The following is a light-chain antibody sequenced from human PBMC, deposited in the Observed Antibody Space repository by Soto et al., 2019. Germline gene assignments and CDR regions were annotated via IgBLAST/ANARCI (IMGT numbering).Light chain of an antibody. CDR1: QSVGYH. CDR2: DAS. V-gene: IGKV3-11*01. J-gene: IGKJ4*01. CDR3: QQRSNWPPVI. Sequence: EIVLTQSPATLSLSPGERATLSCRASQSVGYHLAWYQQKPGQAPRLLIYDASNRATGIPARFSGSGSGTDFTLAISSLEPEDFAVYYCQQRSNWPPVIFGGGTKVDIK.